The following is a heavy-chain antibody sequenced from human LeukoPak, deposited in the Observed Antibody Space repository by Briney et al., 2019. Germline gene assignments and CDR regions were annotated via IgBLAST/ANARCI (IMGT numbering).Heavy chain of an antibody. J-gene: IGHJ4*02. V-gene: IGHV4-59*08. CDR2: IYHTGAT. CDR1: GGSIGGDY. D-gene: IGHD6-19*01. Sequence: SETLSLTCIVSGGSIGGDYWTWIRQPPGKGLQYIGYIYHTGATNYNPSLKSRVTMSVDTSKNQFSLKLNSVTAADTAVYFCAKYGKSGWSIDNWGQGTLVTVSS. CDR3: AKYGKSGWSIDN.